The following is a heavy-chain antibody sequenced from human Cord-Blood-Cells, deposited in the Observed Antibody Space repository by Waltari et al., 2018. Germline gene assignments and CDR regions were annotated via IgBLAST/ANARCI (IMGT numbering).Heavy chain of an antibody. J-gene: IGHJ5*02. CDR1: GGSFSGYY. D-gene: IGHD2-2*01. CDR3: ARAVIVVVPAARGVNWFDP. CDR2: INHSDST. V-gene: IGHV4-34*01. Sequence: QVQLQQWGAGLLKPSETLSLTCAVYGGSFSGYYWSWIRQPPGKGLEWIGEINHSDSTNYNPSLKTRVTISVDTSKNQFSLKVSSVTAADTAVYYCARAVIVVVPAARGVNWFDPWGQGTLVTVSS.